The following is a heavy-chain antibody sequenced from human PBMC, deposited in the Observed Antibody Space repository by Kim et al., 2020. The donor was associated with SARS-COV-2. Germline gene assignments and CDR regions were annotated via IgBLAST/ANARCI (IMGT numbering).Heavy chain of an antibody. CDR3: ARDPHPVTNWYFDL. CDR1: GFTFSSYS. D-gene: IGHD4-17*01. J-gene: IGHJ2*01. CDR2: ISSSSSYI. V-gene: IGHV3-21*01. Sequence: GGSLRLSCAASGFTFSSYSMNWVRQAPGKGLEWVSSISSSSSYIYYADSVKGRFTISRDNAKNSLYLQMNSLRAEDTAVYYCARDPHPVTNWYFDLWGRGTLVTVSS.